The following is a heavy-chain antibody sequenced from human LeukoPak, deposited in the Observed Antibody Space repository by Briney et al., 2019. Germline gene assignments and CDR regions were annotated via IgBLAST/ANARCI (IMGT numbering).Heavy chain of an antibody. Sequence: SETLSLTCTVSGGSISSSYWSWIRQPPGKGLEWIGYSFYSGTTNYNPSLKSRVTISVDTSKNQFSLKLSSVTAADTAMYYCARVWSGYYPDWGQGTLITVSS. V-gene: IGHV4-59*01. CDR1: GGSISSSY. D-gene: IGHD3-3*01. J-gene: IGHJ4*02. CDR2: SFYSGTT. CDR3: ARVWSGYYPD.